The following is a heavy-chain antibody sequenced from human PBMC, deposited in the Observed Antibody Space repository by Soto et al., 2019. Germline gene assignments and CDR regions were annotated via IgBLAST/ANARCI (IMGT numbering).Heavy chain of an antibody. CDR1: GFTFSRYW. CDR2: INSDGSSI. V-gene: IGHV3-74*01. D-gene: IGHD3-16*01. J-gene: IGHJ4*02. Sequence: EVQLVESGGDLVQPGGFLRLSCATSGFTFSRYWMHWVRQVPGKGLVWVSRINSDGSSISYSDSVKGRFTISRDNAQNSLYLQLNSLRVADTAVYYCARLPVGTITGLGYWGQGTVVTVSS. CDR3: ARLPVGTITGLGY.